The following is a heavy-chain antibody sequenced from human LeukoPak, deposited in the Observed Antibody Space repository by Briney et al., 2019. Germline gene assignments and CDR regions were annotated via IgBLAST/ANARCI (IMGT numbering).Heavy chain of an antibody. V-gene: IGHV3-30*18. D-gene: IGHD6-19*01. CDR2: ISYDGSNK. Sequence: PGRSLRLSCAASGFTFSSYGMHWVRQAPGKGLEWVAVISYDGSNKYYADSVKGRFTISRDNSKNTLYLQMNSLRAEDTAVYYCAKGGHSSGWWDYFDYWGQGTLDTVSS. CDR3: AKGGHSSGWWDYFDY. CDR1: GFTFSSYG. J-gene: IGHJ4*02.